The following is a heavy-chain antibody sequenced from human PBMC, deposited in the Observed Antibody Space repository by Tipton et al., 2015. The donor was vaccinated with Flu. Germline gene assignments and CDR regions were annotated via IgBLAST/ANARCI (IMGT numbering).Heavy chain of an antibody. CDR1: GGSISSYY. J-gene: IGHJ2*01. V-gene: IGHV4-4*07. Sequence: TLSLTCTVSGGSISSYYWSWIRQPAGKGLEWIGRIYTSGSTNYNPSLKSRVTMSVDTSKNQFSLKLSSLTAADTAVYYCARASLPPMVRGVIRYFDLWGRGTLVTVSS. D-gene: IGHD3-10*01. CDR2: IYTSGST. CDR3: ARASLPPMVRGVIRYFDL.